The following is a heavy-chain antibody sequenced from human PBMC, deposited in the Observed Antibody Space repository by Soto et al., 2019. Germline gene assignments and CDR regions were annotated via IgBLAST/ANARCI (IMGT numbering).Heavy chain of an antibody. J-gene: IGHJ4*02. D-gene: IGHD3-10*01. CDR1: GGTFSTYT. CDR3: ARDSGTVGYDDS. Sequence: QVQLVQSGAEVKKPGSSVKVSCKASGGTFSTYTINWVRQAPGQGLEWMGRIIPLLDVTNNAQRFQGRVTITADKSTGTVYKELTSPTSQDTAVYYCARDSGTVGYDDSWGQGTLVTVSS. CDR2: IIPLLDVT. V-gene: IGHV1-69*08.